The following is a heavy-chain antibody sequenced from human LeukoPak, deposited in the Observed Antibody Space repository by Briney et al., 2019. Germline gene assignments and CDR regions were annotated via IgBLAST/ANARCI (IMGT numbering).Heavy chain of an antibody. Sequence: SSETLSLTCTVSGGSISSSSYYWGWIRQPPGKGLEWIGSIYYSGSTYYNPSLKSRVTMSVDTSKNQFSLKLSSVTAADTAVYYCARARIAARSPTWFDPWGQGTLVTVSS. CDR3: ARARIAARSPTWFDP. J-gene: IGHJ5*02. V-gene: IGHV4-39*07. D-gene: IGHD6-6*01. CDR1: GGSISSSSYY. CDR2: IYYSGST.